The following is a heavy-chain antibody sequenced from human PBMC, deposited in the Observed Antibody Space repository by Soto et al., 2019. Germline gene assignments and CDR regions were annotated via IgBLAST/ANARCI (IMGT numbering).Heavy chain of an antibody. D-gene: IGHD7-27*01. CDR3: ARGGGTGNWFDP. CDR1: GGSISTYY. Sequence: SDTLSLTCTVSGGSISTYYWIWIRQAPGKGLEWIGYILYSGSTNYNPSLSSRVTMSLDTSKNQFSLKLSSVTTADMAVYYCARGGGTGNWFDPWGQGTLVTVS. J-gene: IGHJ5*02. CDR2: ILYSGST. V-gene: IGHV4-59*01.